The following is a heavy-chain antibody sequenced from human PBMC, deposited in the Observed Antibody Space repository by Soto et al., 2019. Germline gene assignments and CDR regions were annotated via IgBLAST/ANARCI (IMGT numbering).Heavy chain of an antibody. V-gene: IGHV3-33*01. CDR1: GFTFGSYG. D-gene: IGHD6-19*01. Sequence: VGSLILSCAASGFTFGSYGMHWVRQAPGKGLEWVAVIWYDGSNKYYADSVKGRFTISRDNSKNTLYLQMNSLRAEDTAVYYCARDSNTIAVAGIADYWGQGTLVTVS. CDR2: IWYDGSNK. CDR3: ARDSNTIAVAGIADY. J-gene: IGHJ4*02.